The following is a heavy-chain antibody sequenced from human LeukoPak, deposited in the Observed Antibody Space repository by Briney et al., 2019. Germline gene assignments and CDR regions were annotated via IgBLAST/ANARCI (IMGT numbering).Heavy chain of an antibody. CDR3: ARLYCSGADCYSHQREY. D-gene: IGHD2-15*01. CDR2: VSSGGSA. Sequence: SETLSLTCSVSSGPISSTNYSWGWIRQPPGKGLEWIGSVSSGGSAYYNPSLKGRVTLSVDTSNNQFSLKLNSVTAADTAVYYCARLYCSGADCYSHQREYWGRGTLAIVSS. J-gene: IGHJ4*02. CDR1: SGPISSTNYS. V-gene: IGHV4-39*01.